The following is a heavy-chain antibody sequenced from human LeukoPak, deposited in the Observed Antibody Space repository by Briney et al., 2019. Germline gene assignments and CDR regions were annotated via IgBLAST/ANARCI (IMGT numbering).Heavy chain of an antibody. V-gene: IGHV1-18*01. CDR1: GYTFTSYG. Sequence: GASVKVSCKASGYTFTSYGISWVRQAPGQGLEWMGWISAYNGNTTYAQKLQGRVTMTTDTSTSTAYMELRSLRSDDTAVYYCARDSSSTSGPGIDYWGQGTLVTVSS. CDR3: ARDSSSTSGPGIDY. CDR2: ISAYNGNT. D-gene: IGHD2-2*01. J-gene: IGHJ4*02.